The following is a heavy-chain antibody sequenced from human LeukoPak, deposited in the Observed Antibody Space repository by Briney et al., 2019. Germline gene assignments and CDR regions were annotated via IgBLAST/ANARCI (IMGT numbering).Heavy chain of an antibody. CDR2: ISGSGNII. V-gene: IGHV3-11*04. J-gene: IGHJ6*02. D-gene: IGHD3-10*01. Sequence: GGSLRLSCAASGFTFSDYYRTWIRQAPGKGLEGVSYISGSGNIIYYADSVKGRFTISRHNSKNTLYLQMNSLRAEDTAVSYCAKDSGDDEREDYYYYYGMDVWGQGTPVTVSS. CDR1: GFTFSDYY. CDR3: AKDSGDDEREDYYYYYGMDV.